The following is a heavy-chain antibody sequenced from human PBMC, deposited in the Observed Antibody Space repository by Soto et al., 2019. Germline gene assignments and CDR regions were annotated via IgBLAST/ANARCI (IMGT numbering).Heavy chain of an antibody. CDR2: ISYDGSNK. CDR3: AKDQRIAYTLFDY. V-gene: IGHV3-30*18. D-gene: IGHD6-13*01. J-gene: IGHJ4*02. CDR1: GFTFSSYG. Sequence: VQLVESGGGVVQPGRSLRLSCAASGFTFSSYGMHWVRQAPGKGLEWVAVISYDGSNKYYADSVKGRFTISRDNSKNTLYLQMNSLRAEDTAVYYCAKDQRIAYTLFDYWGQGTLVTVSS.